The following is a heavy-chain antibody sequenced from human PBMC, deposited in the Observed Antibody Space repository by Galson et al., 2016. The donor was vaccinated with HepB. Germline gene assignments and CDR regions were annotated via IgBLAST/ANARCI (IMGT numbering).Heavy chain of an antibody. V-gene: IGHV3-64*04. CDR3: ARIPDS. J-gene: IGHJ4*02. D-gene: IGHD2-21*01. Sequence: SLRLSCAASGFSFSSYVMFWVRQAPGKGLEFVSAIGSDGRSTHYADSLRGRFTVSRDNSKNTVYLQMNSLAAEDTAVYYCARIPDSWGQGTLVIVSS. CDR2: IGSDGRST. CDR1: GFSFSSYV.